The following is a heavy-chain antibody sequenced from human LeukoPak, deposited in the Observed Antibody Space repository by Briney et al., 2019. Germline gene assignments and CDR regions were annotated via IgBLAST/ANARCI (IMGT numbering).Heavy chain of an antibody. CDR2: INHSGST. Sequence: SETLSLTCAVYGGSFSGYYWSWIRQPPGKGLEWIGEINHSGSTNYNPSLKSRVTISVDTSENQFSLKLSSVTAADTAVYYCARGPTLLYWGQGTLVTASS. V-gene: IGHV4-34*01. D-gene: IGHD2/OR15-2a*01. CDR1: GGSFSGYY. CDR3: ARGPTLLY. J-gene: IGHJ4*02.